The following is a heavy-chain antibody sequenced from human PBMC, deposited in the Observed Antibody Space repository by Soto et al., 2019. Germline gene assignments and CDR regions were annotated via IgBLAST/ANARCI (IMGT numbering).Heavy chain of an antibody. Sequence: QITLKESGPTLVKPTQTLTLTCTFSGFSFTSSEVGVGWIRQPPGKALEWLALIYWINDDKRYSPSLKNRLTILKDTSKNQVVLTMTNLDPVDTATYYCAHKNDADAFDIWGQGTMVTVSS. CDR1: GFSFTSSEVG. CDR3: AHKNDADAFDI. J-gene: IGHJ3*02. V-gene: IGHV2-5*01. D-gene: IGHD1-1*01. CDR2: IYWINDDK.